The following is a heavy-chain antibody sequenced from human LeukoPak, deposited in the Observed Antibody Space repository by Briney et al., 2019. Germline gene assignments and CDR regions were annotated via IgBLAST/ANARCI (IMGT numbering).Heavy chain of an antibody. CDR1: GYTFTSYG. D-gene: IGHD2-21*02. Sequence: GASVKVSCKASGYTFTSYGISWVRQAPGQGLEWMGWISAYNGNTNYAQKLQGRVTMTTDTSTSTAYMELSRLRSDDTAVHYCARGVTARGFYYYMDVWGKGTTVTISS. V-gene: IGHV1-18*01. CDR3: ARGVTARGFYYYMDV. CDR2: ISAYNGNT. J-gene: IGHJ6*03.